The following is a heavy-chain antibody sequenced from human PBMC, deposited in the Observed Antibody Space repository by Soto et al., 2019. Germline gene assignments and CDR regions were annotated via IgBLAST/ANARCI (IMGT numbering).Heavy chain of an antibody. D-gene: IGHD3-22*01. V-gene: IGHV3-48*01. CDR1: GLTFRNNA. Sequence: GRSLTLSSVASGLTFRNNAINAVRQALGKGLEWVSYIGIGSSTKYYADSVKGRFTISRDNAKNSLYLQMNSLRAEDTAVYYCARDQLYYNDISGRPLNAFDVWGQGT. CDR2: IGIGSSTK. CDR3: ARDQLYYNDISGRPLNAFDV. J-gene: IGHJ3*01.